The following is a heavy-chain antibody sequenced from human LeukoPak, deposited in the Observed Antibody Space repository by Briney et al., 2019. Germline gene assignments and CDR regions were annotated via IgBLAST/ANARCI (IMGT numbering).Heavy chain of an antibody. CDR2: INHSGST. V-gene: IGHV4-34*01. CDR1: GGSFSGYY. CDR3: ARHGGAAAGRNFDY. Sequence: PSETLSLTCAVYGGSFSGYYWSWIRQPPGKGLEWIGEINHSGSTNYNPSLKSRVTISVDTSKNQFSLKLSSVTATDTAVYYCARHGGAAAGRNFDYWGQGTLVTVSS. D-gene: IGHD6-13*01. J-gene: IGHJ4*02.